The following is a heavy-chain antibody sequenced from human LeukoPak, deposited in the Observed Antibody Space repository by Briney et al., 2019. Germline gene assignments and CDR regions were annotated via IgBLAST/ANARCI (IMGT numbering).Heavy chain of an antibody. D-gene: IGHD3-10*01. CDR2: IYSGGST. J-gene: IGHJ5*02. V-gene: IGHV3-53*04. CDR1: GFTVSRKY. Sequence: GGSLRLSCAASGFTVSRKYMSWVRQAPGKGLEWVSVIYSGGSTYYADSVKGRFTISRHNSKNTLYLQMNSLRAEDTAVYYCARVPKTYGSRSYYDNWFDPWGQGNLVTVSS. CDR3: ARVPKTYGSRSYYDNWFDP.